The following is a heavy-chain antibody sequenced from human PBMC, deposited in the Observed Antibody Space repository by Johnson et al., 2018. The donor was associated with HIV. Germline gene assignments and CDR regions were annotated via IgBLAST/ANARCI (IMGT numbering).Heavy chain of an antibody. CDR1: GFTFSSYG. J-gene: IGHJ3*02. CDR3: AKDETPMKRAFDI. V-gene: IGHV3-30*18. CDR2: ISYDGSNK. Sequence: QVQLVESGGGVVQPGRSLRLSCAASGFTFSSYGMHWVRQAPGKGLEWVAVISYDGSNKYYADSVKGRFTISRDNSKNTPYLQMNSLRAEDTAVYYCAKDETPMKRAFDILSQGTMVTVSS.